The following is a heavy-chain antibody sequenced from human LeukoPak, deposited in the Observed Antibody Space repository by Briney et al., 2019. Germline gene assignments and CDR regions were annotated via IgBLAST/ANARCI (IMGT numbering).Heavy chain of an antibody. D-gene: IGHD3-10*01. V-gene: IGHV4-34*01. CDR2: INHSGST. J-gene: IGHJ4*02. CDR1: GGSFSGYY. Sequence: PSETLSLTCAVYGGSFSGYYWSWIRQPPGKGLEWIGEINHSGSTNYNPSLKSRVTISVDTSKNQFSLKLSSVTAADTAVYYCAREKARGVMRPAYYFDYWGQGTLVTVSS. CDR3: AREKARGVMRPAYYFDY.